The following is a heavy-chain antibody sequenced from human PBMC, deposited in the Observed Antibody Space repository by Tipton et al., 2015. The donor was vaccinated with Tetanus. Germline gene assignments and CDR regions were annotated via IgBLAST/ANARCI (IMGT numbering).Heavy chain of an antibody. CDR1: GFTLXTYX. V-gene: IGHV3-13*01. CDR3: ARGSAGSPMDV. Sequence: SLRLSCAASGFTLXTYXXXWVRQPPGXGLEWVSGIGTAGDTHYSGSVKGRFTISRENVKNSLSLQLNNLRVGDTAVYYCARGSAGSPMDVWGQGTTVTVSS. CDR2: IGTAGDT. J-gene: IGHJ6*02.